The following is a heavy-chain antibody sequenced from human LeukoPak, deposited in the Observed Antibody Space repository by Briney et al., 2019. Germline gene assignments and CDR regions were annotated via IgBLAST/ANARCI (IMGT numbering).Heavy chain of an antibody. CDR2: ISWNSGSI. V-gene: IGHV3-9*01. J-gene: IGHJ4*02. Sequence: GRSLRLSCAASGFTFDDYAIHWVRQAPGKGLEWVSGISWNSGSIGYADSVKGRFTISRDNAKNSLYLQMNSLRAEDTALYYCAKSGYSSGWYADYWGQGTLVTVPS. CDR3: AKSGYSSGWYADY. D-gene: IGHD6-19*01. CDR1: GFTFDDYA.